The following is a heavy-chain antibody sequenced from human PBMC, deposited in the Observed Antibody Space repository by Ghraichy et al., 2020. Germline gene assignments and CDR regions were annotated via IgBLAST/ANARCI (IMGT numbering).Heavy chain of an antibody. D-gene: IGHD3-10*01. Sequence: SQTLSLTCAVYGGSFSKYYWSWIRQPPGKGLEWIGEVSHSGNTTYNPSLASRVTVSVDTSTNQLSLKLNSVTAADTAVYFCARWTFGDYGKTQYWGQGTLVSVSS. CDR2: VSHSGNT. V-gene: IGHV4-34*01. J-gene: IGHJ4*02. CDR3: ARWTFGDYGKTQY. CDR1: GGSFSKYY.